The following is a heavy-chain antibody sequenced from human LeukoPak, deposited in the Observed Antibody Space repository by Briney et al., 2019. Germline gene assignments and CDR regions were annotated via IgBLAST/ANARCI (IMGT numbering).Heavy chain of an antibody. CDR1: GFTFSSYE. CDR2: ISSSGSAI. D-gene: IGHD3-22*01. J-gene: IGHJ4*02. V-gene: IGHV3-48*03. CDR3: AREPYDSSGYYYFDY. Sequence: GGSLRLSCAASGFTFSSYEMNWVRQAPGKGLEWVSYISSSGSAIYYADSLKGRFTISRDNAKNSLYLHMNSLRAEDTAVYSCAREPYDSSGYYYFDYWGQGTLVTVSS.